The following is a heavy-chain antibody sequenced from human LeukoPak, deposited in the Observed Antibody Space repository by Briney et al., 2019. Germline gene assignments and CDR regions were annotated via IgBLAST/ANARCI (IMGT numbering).Heavy chain of an antibody. V-gene: IGHV1-2*02. Sequence: ASLKVSCKASGYTFTGYYMHWGRQAPGQGLEWMGWINPNSGGTNYAQKLQGRVTMTRDTSISTAYMELSRLRSDDTAVYYCARVQSPQRGYDFWSGYPLGFDPWGQGTLVTVSS. J-gene: IGHJ5*02. CDR3: ARVQSPQRGYDFWSGYPLGFDP. D-gene: IGHD3-3*01. CDR1: GYTFTGYY. CDR2: INPNSGGT.